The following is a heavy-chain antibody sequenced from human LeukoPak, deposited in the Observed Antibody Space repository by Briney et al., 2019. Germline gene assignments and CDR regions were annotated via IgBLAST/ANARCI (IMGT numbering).Heavy chain of an antibody. V-gene: IGHV4-39*01. Sequence: PSETLSLTCTVSGGSISSSSYYWGWIRQPPGKGLESIGSIYYSGSTYYNPSLKSRVTISVDTSKNQFSLKLSSVTAADTAVYYCAQKKVVAAKIGWFDPWGQGTLVTVSS. D-gene: IGHD2-15*01. J-gene: IGHJ5*02. CDR2: IYYSGST. CDR3: AQKKVVAAKIGWFDP. CDR1: GGSISSSSYY.